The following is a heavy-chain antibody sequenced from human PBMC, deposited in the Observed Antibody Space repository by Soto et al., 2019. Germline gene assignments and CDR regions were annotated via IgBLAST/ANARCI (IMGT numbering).Heavy chain of an antibody. V-gene: IGHV3-30-3*01. CDR1: GFTFSSYA. Sequence: QVQLVESGGGVVQPGRSLRLSCAASGFTFSSYAMHWVRQAPGKGLEWVAVISYDGSNKYYADSVKGRFTISRDNSKNTLYLQMNSLRAEDTAVYYCARDPPHSSSTSCYFLGYYGMDVWGQGTTVTVSS. CDR2: ISYDGSNK. D-gene: IGHD2-2*01. J-gene: IGHJ6*02. CDR3: ARDPPHSSSTSCYFLGYYGMDV.